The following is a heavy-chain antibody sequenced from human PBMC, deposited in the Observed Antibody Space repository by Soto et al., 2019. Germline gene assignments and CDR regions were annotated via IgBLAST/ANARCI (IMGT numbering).Heavy chain of an antibody. D-gene: IGHD6-19*01. CDR1: GFTFSIYS. V-gene: IGHV3-48*01. Sequence: GGSLRLSCAASGFTFSIYSMNWVRQAPGKGLEWVSYISSSSSRIYYADSVKGRFTISRDNSKNSLYLQMNSLRAEDTAVYYCAKEAVAGSQADYWGQGTLVTVSS. CDR3: AKEAVAGSQADY. CDR2: ISSSSSRI. J-gene: IGHJ4*02.